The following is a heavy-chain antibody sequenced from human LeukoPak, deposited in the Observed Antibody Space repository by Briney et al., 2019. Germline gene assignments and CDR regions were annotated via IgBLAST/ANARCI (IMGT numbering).Heavy chain of an antibody. J-gene: IGHJ6*03. V-gene: IGHV1-2*02. D-gene: IGHD3-9*01. Sequence: GASVKVSCKASGYSFTGYYMHWVRQAPGQGLEWMGWINPNSGGTNYAQKFQGRVTMTRDTSISTAYMELSRLRSDDTAVYYCARVGYDILTGYPYNYYYYMDVWGKGTTVTISS. CDR1: GYSFTGYY. CDR2: INPNSGGT. CDR3: ARVGYDILTGYPYNYYYYMDV.